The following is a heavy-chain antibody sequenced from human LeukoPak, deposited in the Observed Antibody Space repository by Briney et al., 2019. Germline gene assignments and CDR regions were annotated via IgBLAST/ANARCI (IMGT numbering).Heavy chain of an antibody. V-gene: IGHV4-61*02. CDR3: AREKIGYYDGSGRGWFDP. J-gene: IGHJ5*02. D-gene: IGHD3-22*01. CDR1: GGSISSDNYS. CDR2: IYTSGSA. Sequence: SETLSLTCTVSGGSISSDNYSWSWIRQPAGKGLEWIGRIYTSGSANYNPSLKSRVTISVDTSKKQFSLKLNSVTAADTAVYYCAREKIGYYDGSGRGWFDPWGQGTLVTVSS.